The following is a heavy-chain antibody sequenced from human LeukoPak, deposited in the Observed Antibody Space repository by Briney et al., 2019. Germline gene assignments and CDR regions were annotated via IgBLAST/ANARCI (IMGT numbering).Heavy chain of an antibody. V-gene: IGHV4-38-2*02. D-gene: IGHD3-22*01. CDR1: GFSISSGYY. Sequence: PSETLSLTCSVTGFSISSGYYWGWIRQSPGKGLEWIGSIYHSGNTQYNPSLKSRVTISVDTSENQFSLKLSSVTAADTAVYYCARAEVLPDFYDTSGGFDYWGQGTLVTVSS. CDR3: ARAEVLPDFYDTSGGFDY. J-gene: IGHJ4*02. CDR2: IYHSGNT.